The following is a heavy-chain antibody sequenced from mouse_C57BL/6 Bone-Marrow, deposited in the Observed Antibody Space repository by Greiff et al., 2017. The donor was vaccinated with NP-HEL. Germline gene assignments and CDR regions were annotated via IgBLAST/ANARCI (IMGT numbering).Heavy chain of an antibody. J-gene: IGHJ3*01. D-gene: IGHD4-1*02. CDR1: GYTFTSYW. CDR2: IDTSDSYT. V-gene: IGHV1-69*01. Sequence: QVQLQQPGAELVMPGASVKLSCKASGYTFTSYWMHWVKQRPGQGLEWIGEIDTSDSYTNYNQKFKGKSTLTVDKSSSTAYMQLSSLTSEDSAVYYCARGNWDGGFAYWGQGTLVTVSA. CDR3: ARGNWDGGFAY.